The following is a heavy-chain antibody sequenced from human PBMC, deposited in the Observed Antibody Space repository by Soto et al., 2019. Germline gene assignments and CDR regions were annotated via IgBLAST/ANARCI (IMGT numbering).Heavy chain of an antibody. J-gene: IGHJ3*02. CDR2: ISYDGSNK. D-gene: IGHD2-15*01. Sequence: GGSLRLSCAASGFTFSSYGMHWVRQAPGKGLEWVAVISYDGSNKYYADSVKGRFTISRDNSKNTLYLQMNSLRAEDTAVYYCAKPMDTVVTGDAFDIRGQGTMVTVS. CDR3: AKPMDTVVTGDAFDI. CDR1: GFTFSSYG. V-gene: IGHV3-30*18.